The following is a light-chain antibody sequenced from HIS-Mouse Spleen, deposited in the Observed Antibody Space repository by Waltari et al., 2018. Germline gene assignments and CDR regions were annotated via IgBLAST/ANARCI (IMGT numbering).Light chain of an antibody. J-gene: IGKJ2*01. CDR2: KVS. V-gene: IGKV2-30*02. Sequence: DVVMTQSPLSLPVTLGQPASISCRSSQRLVHSDGNTHVNWFQQRPGQSPRRLIYKVSNRDSGVPDRFSGSGSGTDFTLKISRVEAEDVGVYYCMQGTHWPPYTFGQGTKLEIK. CDR3: MQGTHWPPYT. CDR1: QRLVHSDGNTH.